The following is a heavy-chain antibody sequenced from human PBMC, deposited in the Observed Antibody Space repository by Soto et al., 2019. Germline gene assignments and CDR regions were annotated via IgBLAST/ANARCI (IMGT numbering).Heavy chain of an antibody. J-gene: IGHJ4*02. CDR2: IYYSGST. CDR3: ERVRAGVILYYFDY. CDR1: GGSISSGGYY. V-gene: IGHV4-31*03. D-gene: IGHD3-22*01. Sequence: SETLSLTCTVSGGSISSGGYYWSWIRQHPGKGLEWIGYIYYSGSTYYNPSLKSRVTISVDTSKNQFSLKLSSVTAADTAVYYCERVRAGVILYYFDYWGQGTLVTVSS.